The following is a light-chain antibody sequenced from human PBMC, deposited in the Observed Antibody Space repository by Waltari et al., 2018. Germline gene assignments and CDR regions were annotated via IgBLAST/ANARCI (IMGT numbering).Light chain of an antibody. CDR3: QQYNSNSKT. J-gene: IGKJ1*01. CDR2: KAS. CDR1: QSISNW. V-gene: IGKV1-5*03. Sequence: DVQMTHSPSPLSASVGDRVTITCRASQSISNWVAWYQQKAGKAPKLMIYKASNLESGVPSMFSSSGAGREFTLTISSLQPEDFATYYCQQYNSNSKTFGQGTKVEIE.